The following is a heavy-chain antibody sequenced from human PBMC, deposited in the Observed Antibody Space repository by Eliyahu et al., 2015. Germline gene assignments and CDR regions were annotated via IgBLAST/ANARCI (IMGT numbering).Heavy chain of an antibody. J-gene: IGHJ4*02. CDR2: IRSRGESA. D-gene: IGHD3-16*01. CDR3: TKEPWGYDY. V-gene: IGHV3-23*04. Sequence: VQLVESGGGLGQPGGSLXLSCEASGFTFSTSAXXWVRPASGKGVEWVAGIRSRGESAXYTDSVKGRFTISRDNSKNALFLQMDSLSVEDTAVYYCTKEPWGYDYWGQGTVVTVSS. CDR1: GFTFSTSA.